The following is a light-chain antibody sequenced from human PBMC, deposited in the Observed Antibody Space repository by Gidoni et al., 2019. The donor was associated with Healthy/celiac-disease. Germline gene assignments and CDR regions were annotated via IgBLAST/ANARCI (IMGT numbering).Light chain of an antibody. CDR3: QQYDNLPRVT. CDR1: QDISNY. Sequence: DIQMTQFLSSLSASVGDRVTITCQASQDISNYLNWYQQKPGKAPKLLIYDASNLETGVPSRFSGSGSGTDFTFTISSLQPEDIATYYCQQYDNLPRVTFGGGTKVEIK. J-gene: IGKJ4*01. V-gene: IGKV1-33*01. CDR2: DAS.